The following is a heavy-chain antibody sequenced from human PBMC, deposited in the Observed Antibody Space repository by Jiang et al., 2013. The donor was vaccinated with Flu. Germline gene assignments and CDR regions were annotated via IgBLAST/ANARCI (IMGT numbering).Heavy chain of an antibody. V-gene: IGHV5-10-1*01. CDR3: ASHSGAYCSSTSPCYYYGMDV. J-gene: IGHJ6*02. CDR1: GYSFTSYW. Sequence: GAEVKKPGESLRISCKGSGYSFTSYWISWVRQVPGKGLEWMGRIDPSDSYTNYSPSFQGHVTISADKSISTAYLQWSSLKASDTAMYYCASHSGAYCSSTSPCYYYGMDVWGQGTTVTVSS. D-gene: IGHD2-2*01. CDR2: IDPSDSYT.